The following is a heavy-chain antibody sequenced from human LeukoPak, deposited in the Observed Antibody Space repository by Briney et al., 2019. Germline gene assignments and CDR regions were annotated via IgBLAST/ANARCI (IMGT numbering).Heavy chain of an antibody. CDR3: ATRTSCSGGSCYEDYYYYYYMDV. D-gene: IGHD2-15*01. CDR2: IYPGDSDT. Sequence: GESLKISXKGSGYSFTSYWIGWVRQMPGKGLEWMGIIYPGDSDTRYSPSFQGQVTISADKSISTAYLQWSSLKASDTAMYYCATRTSCSGGSCYEDYYYYYYMDVWGKRTTVTVSS. CDR1: GYSFTSYW. J-gene: IGHJ6*03. V-gene: IGHV5-51*01.